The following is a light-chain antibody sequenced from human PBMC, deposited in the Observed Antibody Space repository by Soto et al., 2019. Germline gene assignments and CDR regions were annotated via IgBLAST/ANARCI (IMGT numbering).Light chain of an antibody. CDR2: YDS. V-gene: IGLV3-21*04. Sequence: SYELTQPPSVSVAPGTTARITCGGNNIGSKSVHWYQQQPGQAPVLVVYYDSDRPSGIPERFSGSNSGNTATLTISRVEAGYEADYYCHVWDGSSDHYVFGTGTKLTVL. CDR3: HVWDGSSDHYV. J-gene: IGLJ1*01. CDR1: NIGSKS.